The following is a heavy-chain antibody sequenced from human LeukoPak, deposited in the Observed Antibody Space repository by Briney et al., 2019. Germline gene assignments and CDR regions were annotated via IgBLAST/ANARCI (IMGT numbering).Heavy chain of an antibody. V-gene: IGHV3-53*01. Sequence: GGSLRLSCAASGFTVSSNYMSWVRQAPGKGLEWVSVIYSGGSTYYADSVKGRFTISRDNSKNTLYLQMNSLRAEDTAVYYCARDLGSGYDDAFDIWGQGTMVTVSS. CDR3: ARDLGSGYDDAFDI. CDR1: GFTVSSNY. CDR2: IYSGGST. D-gene: IGHD3-22*01. J-gene: IGHJ3*02.